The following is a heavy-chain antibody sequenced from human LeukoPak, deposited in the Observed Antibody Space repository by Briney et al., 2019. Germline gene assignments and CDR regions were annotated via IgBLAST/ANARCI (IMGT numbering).Heavy chain of an antibody. D-gene: IGHD3-10*01. J-gene: IGHJ5*02. CDR3: ARDSGGRFDP. CDR1: GGTFSSYS. V-gene: IGHV1-69*05. CDR2: IIPIFGTA. Sequence: ASVKVSCKASGGTFSSYSISWVRQAPGQGLEWMGGIIPIFGTANYAQKFQGRVTITTDESTSTAYMELSSLRSEDTAVYYCARDSGGRFDPWGQGTLVTVSS.